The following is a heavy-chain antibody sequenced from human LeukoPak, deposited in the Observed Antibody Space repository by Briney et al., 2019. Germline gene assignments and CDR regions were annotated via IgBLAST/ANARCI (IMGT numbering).Heavy chain of an antibody. J-gene: IGHJ4*02. D-gene: IGHD7-27*01. Sequence: SETLSLTCAVYGGSFSGYYWSWIRQPPGKGLEWIGEINHSGSTNYNPSLKSRVTISVDTSKNQFSLKLSSVTAADTAVYYCAVNWGHFDYWGQGTLATVSS. V-gene: IGHV4-34*01. CDR1: GGSFSGYY. CDR3: AVNWGHFDY. CDR2: INHSGST.